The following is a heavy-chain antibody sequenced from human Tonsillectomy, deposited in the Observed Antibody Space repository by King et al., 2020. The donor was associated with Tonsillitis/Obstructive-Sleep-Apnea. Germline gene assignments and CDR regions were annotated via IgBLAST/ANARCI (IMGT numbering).Heavy chain of an antibody. Sequence: VQLQQWGAGLLKPSETLSLTCAVYGGSFSGYYWSWIRQPPGKGLEWIGEINHSGSTNYNPSLKSRVTISVDTSKNQFSLKLSSVTAADTAVYYCARKYCGGDCYVRWFAPWGQGTLVTVSS. D-gene: IGHD2-21*02. V-gene: IGHV4-34*01. J-gene: IGHJ5*02. CDR2: INHSGST. CDR3: ARKYCGGDCYVRWFAP. CDR1: GGSFSGYY.